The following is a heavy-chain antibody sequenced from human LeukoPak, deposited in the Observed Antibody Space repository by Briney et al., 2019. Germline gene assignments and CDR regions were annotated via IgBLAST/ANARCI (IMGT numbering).Heavy chain of an antibody. CDR1: GSISSYY. CDR3: ARGGGSSPGIFDY. CDR2: IYTSGST. J-gene: IGHJ4*02. Sequence: SETLSLTCTVSGSISSYYWSWIRQPAGKGLEWIGRIYTSGSTNYNPSLKSRVTMSVDTSKNQFSLKLSSVTAADTAVYYCARGGGSSPGIFDYWGQGTLVTVSS. V-gene: IGHV4-4*07. D-gene: IGHD1-26*01.